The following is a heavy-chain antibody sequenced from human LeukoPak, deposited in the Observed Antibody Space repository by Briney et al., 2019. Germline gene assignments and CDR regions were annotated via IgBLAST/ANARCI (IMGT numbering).Heavy chain of an antibody. J-gene: IGHJ4*02. V-gene: IGHV4-34*01. CDR2: INHSGST. CDR1: GGSFSGYY. D-gene: IGHD3-22*01. CDR3: ARGIHYYDSSGYYYSYYFDY. Sequence: PSETLSLTCAVYGGSFSGYYWSWIRQPPGKGLEWIGEINHSGSTNYNPSLKSRVTISVDTSKNQFFLKLSSVTAADTAVYYCARGIHYYDSSGYYYSYYFDYWGQGTLVTVSS.